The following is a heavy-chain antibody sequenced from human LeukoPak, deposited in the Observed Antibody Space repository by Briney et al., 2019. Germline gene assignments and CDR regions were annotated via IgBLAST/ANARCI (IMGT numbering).Heavy chain of an antibody. J-gene: IGHJ5*02. D-gene: IGHD3-3*01. CDR3: AILEQYYDFWTGSLGLDP. V-gene: IGHV3-21*01. Sequence: GGSLRLSCAASGFTFSSYSMNWVRQAPGKGLEWVSSISSSSSYIYYADSVKGRFTISRDNAKNSLYLQMNSLRAEDTAVYYCAILEQYYDFWTGSLGLDPWGQGTLVTVSS. CDR2: ISSSSSYI. CDR1: GFTFSSYS.